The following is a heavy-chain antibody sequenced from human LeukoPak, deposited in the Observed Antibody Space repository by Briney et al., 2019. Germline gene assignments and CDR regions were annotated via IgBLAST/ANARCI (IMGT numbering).Heavy chain of an antibody. CDR1: GFTFSTYL. J-gene: IGHJ4*02. CDR3: AREGYDFWSGYPFYFDY. Sequence: GGSLRLSCAASGFTFSTYLMSWVRQAPGKGLEWVANIKQDGSEKYYVDSVKGRFTISRDNAKNSLYLQMNSLRAEDTAVYYCAREGYDFWSGYPFYFDYWGQGTLVTVSS. CDR2: IKQDGSEK. D-gene: IGHD3-3*01. V-gene: IGHV3-7*01.